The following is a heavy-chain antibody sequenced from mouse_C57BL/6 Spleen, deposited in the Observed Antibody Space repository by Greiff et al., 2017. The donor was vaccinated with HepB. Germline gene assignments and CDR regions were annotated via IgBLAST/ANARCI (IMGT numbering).Heavy chain of an antibody. CDR1: GFTFSDYY. J-gene: IGHJ4*01. CDR2: ISNGGGSI. Sequence: EVQGVESGGGLVQPGGSLKLSCAASGFTFSDYYMSWVRQTPEKRLEWVAYISNGGGSIYYPDTVKGRFTISRDNAKNTLYLQMSRLKSEDTAMYYCARQNPSYAMDYWGQGTSVTVSS. CDR3: ARQNPSYAMDY. V-gene: IGHV5-12*01.